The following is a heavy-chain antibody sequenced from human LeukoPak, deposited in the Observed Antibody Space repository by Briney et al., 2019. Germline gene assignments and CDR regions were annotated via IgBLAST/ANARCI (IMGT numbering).Heavy chain of an antibody. Sequence: GGSLRLSCAASGFTFSSSAMTWVRQAPGKGLEWVSAISGSDGSTYYADSVKGRFTISRDNSKNTLYLQMNSLRVEDTAVYYCAKYGLSTRGYYFDYWGQGTLVTVSS. CDR1: GFTFSSSA. CDR3: AKYGLSTRGYYFDY. V-gene: IGHV3-23*01. CDR2: ISGSDGST. J-gene: IGHJ4*02. D-gene: IGHD4-11*01.